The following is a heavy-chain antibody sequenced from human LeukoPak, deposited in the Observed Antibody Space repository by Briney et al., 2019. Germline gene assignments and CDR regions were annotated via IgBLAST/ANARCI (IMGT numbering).Heavy chain of an antibody. Sequence: SQTLSLTCTVSGGSISSGGYYWSWIRQHPGKGLEWIGYIYYSGSTYYNPSLKSRVTISVDTSKNQFSLKLSSVTAADTAVYYCARDSSSWSNWFDPWGQGTLVTVSS. J-gene: IGHJ5*02. D-gene: IGHD6-13*01. CDR2: IYYSGST. V-gene: IGHV4-31*03. CDR3: ARDSSSWSNWFDP. CDR1: GGSISSGGYY.